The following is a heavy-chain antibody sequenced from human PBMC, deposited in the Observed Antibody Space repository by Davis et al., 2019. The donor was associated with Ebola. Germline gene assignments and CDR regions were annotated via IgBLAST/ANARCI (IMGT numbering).Heavy chain of an antibody. CDR2: IYPGDSDT. Sequence: PGGSLRLSCKGSGYSFTSYWIGWVRQMPGKGLEWMGIIYPGDSDTRYSPSFQGQVTISADKSISTAYLQWSSLKASDTAMYYCARRAYCSSTSCYGNWFDPWGQGTLVTVSS. D-gene: IGHD2-2*01. CDR1: GYSFTSYW. CDR3: ARRAYCSSTSCYGNWFDP. V-gene: IGHV5-51*01. J-gene: IGHJ5*02.